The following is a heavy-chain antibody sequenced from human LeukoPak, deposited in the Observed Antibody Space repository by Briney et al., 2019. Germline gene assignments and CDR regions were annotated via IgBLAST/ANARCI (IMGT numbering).Heavy chain of an antibody. CDR3: ARDRYSSGWYEGNNWFDP. D-gene: IGHD6-19*01. Sequence: SETLSLTCTVSGGSLSSYYWSWLRQPPGKGLEWIGYIYYSGSTNYNPSLKSRVTISVDTSKNQFSLKLSSVTAADTAVYYCARDRYSSGWYEGNNWFDPWGQGTLGTVSS. V-gene: IGHV4-59*01. CDR2: IYYSGST. CDR1: GGSLSSYY. J-gene: IGHJ5*02.